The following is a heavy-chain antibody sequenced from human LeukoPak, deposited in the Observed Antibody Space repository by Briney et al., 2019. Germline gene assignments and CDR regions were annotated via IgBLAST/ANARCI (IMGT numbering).Heavy chain of an antibody. D-gene: IGHD7-27*01. CDR2: ISGSSDFI. CDR3: ARAGDILLVSYFHYYGMDV. J-gene: IGHJ6*02. CDR1: GFTFSGYT. V-gene: IGHV3-21*01. Sequence: GGSLRLSCAASGFTFSGYTMNWVRQAPGKGLEWVSSISGSSDFIYYADSMKGRFTISRDNAKNSLYLQMNSLRADDTAVYYCARAGDILLVSYFHYYGMDVWGQGTTVIVSS.